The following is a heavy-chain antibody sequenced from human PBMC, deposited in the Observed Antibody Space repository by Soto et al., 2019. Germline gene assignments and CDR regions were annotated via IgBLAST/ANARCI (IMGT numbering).Heavy chain of an antibody. V-gene: IGHV3-33*01. Sequence: QVQLVESGGGVVQPGRSLRLSCAASGFTFSSYGMHWVLQAPGKGLEWVAVIWYDGSNKYYADSVKGRFTISRDNSKNTLYLQRNSLRAEDTAVYYCARPSREFGETHYYYYGMDVWGQGTTVTVSS. D-gene: IGHD3-10*01. CDR1: GFTFSSYG. CDR2: IWYDGSNK. J-gene: IGHJ6*02. CDR3: ARPSREFGETHYYYYGMDV.